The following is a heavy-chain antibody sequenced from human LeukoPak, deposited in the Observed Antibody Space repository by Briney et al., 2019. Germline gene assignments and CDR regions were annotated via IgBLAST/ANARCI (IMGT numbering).Heavy chain of an antibody. V-gene: IGHV3-74*01. Sequence: GGSLRLSCAASGFTFSSYWMHWVRQAPGKGLVWVSRINSDGTSTTYADSVKGRFTISRDNAKNTLYLQMNSLRAEDTAVYYCARVDYGDHGSGNWGQGTLVTVSS. CDR2: INSDGTST. J-gene: IGHJ4*02. D-gene: IGHD4-17*01. CDR3: ARVDYGDHGSGN. CDR1: GFTFSSYW.